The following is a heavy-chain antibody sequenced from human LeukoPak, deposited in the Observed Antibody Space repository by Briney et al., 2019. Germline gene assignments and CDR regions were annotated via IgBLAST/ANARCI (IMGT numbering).Heavy chain of an antibody. V-gene: IGHV1-2*02. CDR2: INPNSGGT. CDR1: GYTFTGYY. J-gene: IGHJ4*02. Sequence: ASVKVSCKASGYTFTGYYMHWVRQAPGQGLEWMGWINPNSGGTNYAQKFQGRVTMTRDTSISTAYMQMRRLMSDDTAVYFAAYYYDSSLDYWGQGTLVTVSS. CDR3: AYYYDSSLDY. D-gene: IGHD3-22*01.